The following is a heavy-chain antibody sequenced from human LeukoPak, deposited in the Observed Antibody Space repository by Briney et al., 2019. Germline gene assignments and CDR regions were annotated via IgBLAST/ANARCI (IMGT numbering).Heavy chain of an antibody. D-gene: IGHD3-16*01. CDR2: TYYRSKWYN. Sequence: SQTLSLTCVVSGDSPSSKNGAWNWIRQSPSRGLEWLGRTYYRSKWYNDYAESMEGRMTISQDTSKNHYSLHLNSVTPDDTAVYYCARDLGTTGWHTFDYWGQGTLVTVSS. CDR3: ARDLGTTGWHTFDY. V-gene: IGHV6-1*01. CDR1: GDSPSSKNGA. J-gene: IGHJ4*02.